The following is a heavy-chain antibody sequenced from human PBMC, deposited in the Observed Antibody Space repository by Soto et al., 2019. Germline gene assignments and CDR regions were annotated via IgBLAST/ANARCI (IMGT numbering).Heavy chain of an antibody. CDR2: ITNSGAGT. Sequence: EVHLLESGGGLVQPGESLRLSCAASGFTFSSQAMTWVHQAPGKGLEWVSTITNSGAGTEYADSVKGRFSISRDNSRNTVYLQMNSLRVEDTAVYYCAKEYGMDVWGHGTTVTVFS. CDR1: GFTFSSQA. J-gene: IGHJ6*02. CDR3: AKEYGMDV. V-gene: IGHV3-23*01.